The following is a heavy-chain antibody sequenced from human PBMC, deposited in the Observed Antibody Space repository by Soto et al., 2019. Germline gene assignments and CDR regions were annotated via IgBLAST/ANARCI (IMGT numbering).Heavy chain of an antibody. D-gene: IGHD1-26*01. CDR1: GFTFSSYW. CDR3: ASGGGGMGATLDY. CDR2: IKQDGSEK. Sequence: GGSLRLSCAASGFTFSSYWMSWVRQAPGKGLEWVANIKQDGSEKYYVDSVKGRFTISRDNAKNSLYLQMNSLRAEDTAVYYCASGGGGMGATLDYWGQGTLVTVSS. V-gene: IGHV3-7*01. J-gene: IGHJ4*02.